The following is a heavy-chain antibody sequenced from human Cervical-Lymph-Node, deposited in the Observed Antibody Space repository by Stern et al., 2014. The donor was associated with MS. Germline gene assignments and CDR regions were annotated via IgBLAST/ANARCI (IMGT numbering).Heavy chain of an antibody. CDR2: IIPFVGTA. CDR3: ARGAGDNWFDP. V-gene: IGHV1-69*06. CDR1: GG. D-gene: IGHD3-10*01. Sequence: QVQLVQSGADVKKPGSSVRVSCKASGGISWLRQAPGQGLEWMGGIIPFVGTANYAQKVQGRLTIIADTSTDTNYMALSRLRSDDTAVYYGARGAGDNWFDPWGQGTLVSVSS. J-gene: IGHJ5*02.